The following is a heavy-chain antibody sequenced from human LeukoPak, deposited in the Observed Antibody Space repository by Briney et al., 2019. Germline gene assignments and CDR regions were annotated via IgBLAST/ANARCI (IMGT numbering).Heavy chain of an antibody. D-gene: IGHD6-19*01. J-gene: IGHJ4*02. CDR2: ISGSGDST. V-gene: IGHV3-23*01. Sequence: GGSLRLSCAASGFTFTTYAMSWVRQAPGKGLEWVSAISGSGDSTYYADSVKGRITISRDNSKNTLYLQMNSLRAEDTAVYYCAKDLYRSGAERYLDYWGQGTLVTVSS. CDR3: AKDLYRSGAERYLDY. CDR1: GFTFTTYA.